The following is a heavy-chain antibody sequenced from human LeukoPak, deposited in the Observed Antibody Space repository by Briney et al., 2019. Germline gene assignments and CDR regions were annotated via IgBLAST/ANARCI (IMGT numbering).Heavy chain of an antibody. CDR3: VKGPLVRLDY. D-gene: IGHD6-13*01. J-gene: IGHJ4*02. Sequence: GGSLRLSCAASGFTFSSYAMTWVRQAPGKGLEWVSSISDSGGRTYYADSVKGRCTISRDNSKNTLYLQMNSLRAEDTAVYYCVKGPLVRLDYWGQGTLVTVSS. CDR1: GFTFSSYA. V-gene: IGHV3-23*01. CDR2: ISDSGGRT.